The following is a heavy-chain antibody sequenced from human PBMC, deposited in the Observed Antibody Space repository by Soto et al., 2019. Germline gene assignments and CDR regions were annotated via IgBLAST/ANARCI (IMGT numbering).Heavy chain of an antibody. J-gene: IGHJ6*02. CDR3: ARVRDSFGLDV. Sequence: PSETLSLTCNVSGGSITGAYYWNWIRQHPGKGLGWIGSIHYRGTTDYNPSLKSRITISLDRSKNQFALKLSSVTAADTAVYYCARVRDSFGLDVWGQGTTVTVSS. D-gene: IGHD2-15*01. CDR2: IHYRGTT. V-gene: IGHV4-31*03. CDR1: GGSITGAYY.